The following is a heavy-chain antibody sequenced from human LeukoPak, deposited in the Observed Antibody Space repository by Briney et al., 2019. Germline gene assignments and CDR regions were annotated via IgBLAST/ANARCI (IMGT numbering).Heavy chain of an antibody. CDR2: IGTSDNTI. Sequence: GGSLRLSCAASGFNLSCYIMHWVRQAPAKGLEWVSFIGTSDNTIYYADSVKGRFTVSRDNAKNSLYLQMNSLRAEDTAVYYCARDQWLDYWGQGTLVTVSS. CDR1: GFNLSCYI. CDR3: ARDQWLDY. J-gene: IGHJ4*02. V-gene: IGHV3-48*01. D-gene: IGHD6-19*01.